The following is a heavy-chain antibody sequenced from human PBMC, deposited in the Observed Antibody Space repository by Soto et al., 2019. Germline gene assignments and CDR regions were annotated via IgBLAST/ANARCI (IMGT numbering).Heavy chain of an antibody. V-gene: IGHV3-13*01. CDR1: GFTFISYY. CDR3: ARDRGVAASSIMDV. D-gene: IGHD2-15*01. Sequence: PGGSKRLSCAASGFTFISYYRHWVRQATGKGLEWVSAIGTAGDTYYPGSVKGRFTISRENAKNSLYLQMNSLRAGDTAVYYCARDRGVAASSIMDVWGKGTTVTVSS. J-gene: IGHJ6*03. CDR2: IGTAGDT.